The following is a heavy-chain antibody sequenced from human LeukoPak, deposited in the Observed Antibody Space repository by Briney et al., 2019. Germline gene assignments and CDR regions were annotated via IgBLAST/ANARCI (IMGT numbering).Heavy chain of an antibody. V-gene: IGHV1-69*06. CDR2: IIPIFGTA. CDR1: GGTFSSYA. Sequence: ASVKVSCKASGGTFSSYAISWVRQAPGQGLEWMGGIIPIFGTANYAQKFQGRVTITADKSTSTAYMELSSLRSEDTAVYYCASTQGIAAAGLSEYFQHWGQGTLVTVSS. D-gene: IGHD6-13*01. J-gene: IGHJ1*01. CDR3: ASTQGIAAAGLSEYFQH.